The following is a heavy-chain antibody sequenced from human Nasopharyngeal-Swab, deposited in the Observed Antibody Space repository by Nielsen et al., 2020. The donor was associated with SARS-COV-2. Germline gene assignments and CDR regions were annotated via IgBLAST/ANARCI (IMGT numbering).Heavy chain of an antibody. J-gene: IGHJ6*02. Sequence: ETLSLTCAASGFTFSSYWMHWVRQAPGKGLEWVANIKQDGSEKYYVDSVKGRFTISRDNAKNSLYLQMNSLRAEDTAVYYCAREGYDFWSGYPARSYYYYGMDVWGQGTTVTVSS. CDR1: GFTFSSYW. CDR2: IKQDGSEK. CDR3: AREGYDFWSGYPARSYYYYGMDV. D-gene: IGHD3-3*01. V-gene: IGHV3-7*01.